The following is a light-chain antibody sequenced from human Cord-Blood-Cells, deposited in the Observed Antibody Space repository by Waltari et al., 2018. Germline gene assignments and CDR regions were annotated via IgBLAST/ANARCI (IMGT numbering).Light chain of an antibody. V-gene: IGLV1-40*01. J-gene: IGLJ3*02. Sequence: QSVLTQPPSVSGAPGQRVTISCTGSSSNIGAGYDVHWYQQLPGTAPKLMIYDVSNRPSGVSKRFSGSKSGNTASLTISGLQAEDEADYYCSSYTSSSTWVFGGGTKLTVL. CDR1: SSNIGAGYD. CDR3: SSYTSSSTWV. CDR2: DVS.